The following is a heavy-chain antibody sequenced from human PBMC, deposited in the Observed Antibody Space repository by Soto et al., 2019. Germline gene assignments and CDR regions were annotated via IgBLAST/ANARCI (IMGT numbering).Heavy chain of an antibody. Sequence: EVQLVESGGGLVQPGGSLRLSCAASGFTFSSYEMNWVRQAPGKGLEWVSYISSSGSTIYYADSVKGRFTISRDNAKNSLYQQMNSRRGGDRAVYYCARGHYSSGGGYFDYWGQETLVTVSS. V-gene: IGHV3-48*03. CDR2: ISSSGSTI. CDR3: ARGHYSSGGGYFDY. CDR1: GFTFSSYE. D-gene: IGHD6-19*01. J-gene: IGHJ4*02.